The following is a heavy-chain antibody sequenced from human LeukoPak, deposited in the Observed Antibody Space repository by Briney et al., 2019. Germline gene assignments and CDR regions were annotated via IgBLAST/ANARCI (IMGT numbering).Heavy chain of an antibody. Sequence: GGSLRLSCAASGFTFSSYGMHWVRQAPGKGLEWVAFIRYDGSNKYYADSVKGRFTISRDNSKNTLYLQMNSLRAEDTAVYYCAKDDDSSPEYDYWGQGTLVTVSS. CDR3: AKDDDSSPEYDY. D-gene: IGHD6-13*01. J-gene: IGHJ4*02. CDR1: GFTFSSYG. CDR2: IRYDGSNK. V-gene: IGHV3-30*02.